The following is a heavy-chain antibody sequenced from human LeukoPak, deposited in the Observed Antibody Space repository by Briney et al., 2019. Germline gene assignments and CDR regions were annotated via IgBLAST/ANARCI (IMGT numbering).Heavy chain of an antibody. Sequence: SETLSLTCTVSGDSVSNGNYYWSWLRQPPGKGLEWIGSIYYSGSTYYNPSLKSRVTISVDTSKNQFSLKLSSVTAADTAVYYCARQIVLMVYAPYYFDYWGQGTLVTVSS. CDR2: IYYSGST. CDR1: GDSVSNGNYY. V-gene: IGHV4-39*01. CDR3: ARQIVLMVYAPYYFDY. D-gene: IGHD2-8*01. J-gene: IGHJ4*02.